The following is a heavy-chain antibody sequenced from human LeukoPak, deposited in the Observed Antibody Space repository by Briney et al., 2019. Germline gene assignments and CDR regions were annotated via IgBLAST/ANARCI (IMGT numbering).Heavy chain of an antibody. D-gene: IGHD6-19*01. CDR1: GGSISSGSYY. CDR2: IYTSGST. CDR3: AREKGSVVAGDFDY. V-gene: IGHV4-61*02. Sequence: PSQTLSLTCTVSGGSISSGSYYWSWIRQPAGKGLEWIGRIYTSGSTNYNPSLKSRVTISVDTSKNQFSLKLSSVTAADTALYYCAREKGSVVAGDFDYWGQGTLVTVSS. J-gene: IGHJ4*02.